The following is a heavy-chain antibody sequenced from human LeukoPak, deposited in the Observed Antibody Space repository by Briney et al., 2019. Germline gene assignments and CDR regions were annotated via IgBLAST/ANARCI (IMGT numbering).Heavy chain of an antibody. D-gene: IGHD6-19*01. V-gene: IGHV3-23*01. Sequence: GGSLRLSCAASGFTFSSYAMSWVRQAPGKGLEWVSAISGSGLSTYYAESVRGRFTTSRDNTKNTLYLQMNGLRAEDTAVYYCAKRADTGTSSSGWYDYWGQGTQVTVSS. J-gene: IGHJ4*02. CDR2: ISGSGLST. CDR1: GFTFSSYA. CDR3: AKRADTGTSSSGWYDY.